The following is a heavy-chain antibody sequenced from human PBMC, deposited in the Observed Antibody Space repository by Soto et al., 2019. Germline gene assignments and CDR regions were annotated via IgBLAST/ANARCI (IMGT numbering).Heavy chain of an antibody. V-gene: IGHV3-15*07. J-gene: IGHJ5*02. CDR2: IKDRPEAGAE. Sequence: EAQLVESGGGLVKPGGSLRLSCAASGWFFSGAWMNWVRQVPGKGLEWVGRIKDRPEAGAEDYAESVKGRFSISRDDSKKMLFLQMGSLEVEDTAVYYCSTMAVTPPPPWGQGTLVTVSS. CDR1: GWFFSGAW. CDR3: STMAVTPPPP. D-gene: IGHD2-21*02.